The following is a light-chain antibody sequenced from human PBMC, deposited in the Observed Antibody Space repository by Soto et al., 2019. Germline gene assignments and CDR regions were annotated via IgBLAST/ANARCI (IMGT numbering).Light chain of an antibody. Sequence: QSALTQPASVSGSPGQSITISCAGTMRDVGAYNLVSWYQQHPGRAPQLIIYEVRNRPSGVSDRFSGSKSGDTASLTISGLRTEDEADYYCSSYTNRVTWVFGGGTKLTVL. V-gene: IGLV2-14*01. CDR2: EVR. CDR3: SSYTNRVTWV. J-gene: IGLJ3*02. CDR1: MRDVGAYNL.